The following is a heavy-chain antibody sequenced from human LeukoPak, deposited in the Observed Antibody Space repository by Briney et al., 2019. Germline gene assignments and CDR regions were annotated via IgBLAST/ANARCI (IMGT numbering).Heavy chain of an antibody. J-gene: IGHJ4*02. CDR1: GFTFSSYG. Sequence: GGSLRLSCAASGFTFSSYGMHWVRQAPGKGLEWVAFIRYDGSNKYYADSVKGRFTISRDNSKNTLYLQMNSLRAEDTAVYYCAKLGSRAYIAAAEDYWGQGTLVTVSS. CDR3: AKLGSRAYIAAAEDY. CDR2: IRYDGSNK. D-gene: IGHD6-13*01. V-gene: IGHV3-30*02.